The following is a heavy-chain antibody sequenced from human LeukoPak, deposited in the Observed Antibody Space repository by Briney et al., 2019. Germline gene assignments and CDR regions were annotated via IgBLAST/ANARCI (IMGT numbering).Heavy chain of an antibody. D-gene: IGHD3-3*01. Sequence: PGGSLRLSCGASGFGFSDYAMAWVRQAPGKGLEWVSGVSGSGRSTFYADSVKGRFTISRDNSKNTLYLQMSSLRADDTAIYYCARDPSFDFWSGYYFDFWGQGTLVTVSS. CDR1: GFGFSDYA. V-gene: IGHV3-23*01. CDR3: ARDPSFDFWSGYYFDF. J-gene: IGHJ4*02. CDR2: VSGSGRST.